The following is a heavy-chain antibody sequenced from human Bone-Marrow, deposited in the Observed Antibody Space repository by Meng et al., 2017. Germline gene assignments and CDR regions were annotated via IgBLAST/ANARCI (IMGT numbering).Heavy chain of an antibody. V-gene: IGHV4-34*01. CDR3: ARGRGTMPYWYFDL. Sequence: QVRLQQWGAGLLKPAETLSLTCAVYGWSFSGYYWSWIRQPPGKGLEWIGEINHSGSTNYNPSLKSRVTISVDTSKNQFSLKLSSVTAADTAVYYCARGRGTMPYWYFDLWGRGTLVTVSS. D-gene: IGHD2-2*01. CDR2: INHSGST. J-gene: IGHJ2*01. CDR1: GWSFSGYY.